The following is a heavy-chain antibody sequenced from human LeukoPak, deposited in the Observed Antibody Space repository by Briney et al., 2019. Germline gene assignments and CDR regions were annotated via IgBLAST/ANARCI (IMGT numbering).Heavy chain of an antibody. CDR1: GFTFSSYA. V-gene: IGHV3-21*01. CDR3: ARDGGYSLGYCSSTSCSPFDY. CDR2: ISSSSSYI. Sequence: GRSLRLSCAASGFTFSSYAMGWVRQAPGKGLEWVSSISSSSSYIYYADSVKGRFTISRDNAKNSLYLQMNSLRAEDTAVYYCARDGGYSLGYCSSTSCSPFDYWGQGTLVTVSS. J-gene: IGHJ4*02. D-gene: IGHD2-2*01.